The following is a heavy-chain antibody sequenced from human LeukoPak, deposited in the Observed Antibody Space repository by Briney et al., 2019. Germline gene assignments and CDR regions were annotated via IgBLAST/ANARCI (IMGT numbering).Heavy chain of an antibody. CDR2: IYTSGST. V-gene: IGHV4-61*02. Sequence: SETLSLTCTVSGGSISSGSYYWSWIRQPAGKGLEWIGRIYTSGSTNYNPSLKSRVTISVDTSKNQFSLKLSSVTAADTAVYYCARYYRYGSSPRIRYYFDYWGQGTLVTVSS. D-gene: IGHD1-26*01. CDR3: ARYYRYGSSPRIRYYFDY. CDR1: GGSISSGSYY. J-gene: IGHJ4*02.